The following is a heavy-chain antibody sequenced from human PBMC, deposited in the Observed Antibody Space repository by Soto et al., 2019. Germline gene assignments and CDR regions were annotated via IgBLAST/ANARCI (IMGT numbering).Heavy chain of an antibody. CDR3: ARRGPGDYYYYGVDV. J-gene: IGHJ6*02. V-gene: IGHV5-51*01. CDR1: GYRFTSYW. CDR2: IYPGDSDT. Sequence: GESLKISCKGSGYRFTSYWIGWVRQMPGKGLEWMGIIYPGDSDTRYSPSFQGQVTISADKSISTAYLQWSSLKASDTAMYYCARRGPGDYYYYGVDVWGQGTTVTVSS. D-gene: IGHD4-17*01.